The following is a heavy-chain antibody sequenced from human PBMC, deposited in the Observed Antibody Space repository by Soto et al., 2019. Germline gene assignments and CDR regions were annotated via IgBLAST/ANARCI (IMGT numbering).Heavy chain of an antibody. D-gene: IGHD1-26*01. CDR2: ISSSSSYI. CDR1: GFTFSSYS. J-gene: IGHJ5*02. CDR3: ARDLEWELLGRFDP. Sequence: HGGSLRLSCAASGFTFSSYSMNWVRQAPGKGLEWVSSISSSSSYIYYADSVKGRFTISRDNAKNSLYLQMNSLRAEDTAVYYCARDLEWELLGRFDPWGQGTLVTVSS. V-gene: IGHV3-21*01.